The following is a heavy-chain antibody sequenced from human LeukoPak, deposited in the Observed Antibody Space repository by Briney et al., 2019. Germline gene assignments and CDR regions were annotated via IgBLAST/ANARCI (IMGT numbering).Heavy chain of an antibody. CDR1: GGSISSGGYY. V-gene: IGHV4-31*03. CDR3: ARDYYDSSGPDAFDI. D-gene: IGHD3-22*01. J-gene: IGHJ3*02. CDR2: IYYSGST. Sequence: SETLSLTCTVSGGSISSGGYYWSWIRQHPGKGLEWSGYIYYSGSTYYNPSLKSRVTISVDTSQNQFSLKLSSVTAADTAVYYCARDYYDSSGPDAFDIWGQGTMVTVSS.